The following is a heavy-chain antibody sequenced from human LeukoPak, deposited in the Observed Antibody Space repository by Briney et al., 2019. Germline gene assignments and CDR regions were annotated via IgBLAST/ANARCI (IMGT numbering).Heavy chain of an antibody. D-gene: IGHD3-22*01. Sequence: ASVKVSCKVSGYTLTELSMHWVRQAPGKGLEWMGGFDPEDGETIYAQKFQGRVTMTEDTSTDTAYMELSSLGSEDTAVYYCATVRYYDSSLRTYYFDYWGQGTLVTVSS. J-gene: IGHJ4*02. CDR2: FDPEDGET. CDR3: ATVRYYDSSLRTYYFDY. V-gene: IGHV1-24*01. CDR1: GYTLTELS.